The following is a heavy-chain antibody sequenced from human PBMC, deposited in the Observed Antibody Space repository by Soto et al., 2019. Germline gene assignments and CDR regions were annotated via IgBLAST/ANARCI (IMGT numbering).Heavy chain of an antibody. D-gene: IGHD2-15*01. J-gene: IGHJ3*01. CDR3: VRERRLQFSTDDGFGV. V-gene: IGHV3-48*03. CDR2: ISSSGNTI. CDR1: GFDFSTSE. Sequence: PGGSLRLSCGASGFDFSTSEINRVRQTPGKGLDWLSYISSSGNTIKYADSVRGRFTISRDNAKDSLDVQMNRLRLEATAVYCCVRERRLQFSTDDGFGVWGQGTMGT.